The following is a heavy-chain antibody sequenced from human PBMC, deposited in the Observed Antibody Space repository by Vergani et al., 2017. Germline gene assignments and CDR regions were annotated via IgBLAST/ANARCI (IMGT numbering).Heavy chain of an antibody. CDR2: INHSGST. Sequence: QVQLQQWGAGLLKPSETLSLTCAVYGGSFSGYYWSWIRQPPGKGLEWIGEINHSGSTNYNPSLKSRVTISVDTSKNQFSLKLSSVTAADTAVYYCARQLLGYSSSWYSRSSLLKQRNWFDPWGQGTLVTVSS. V-gene: IGHV4-34*01. CDR1: GGSFSGYY. CDR3: ARQLLGYSSSWYSRSSLLKQRNWFDP. D-gene: IGHD6-13*01. J-gene: IGHJ5*02.